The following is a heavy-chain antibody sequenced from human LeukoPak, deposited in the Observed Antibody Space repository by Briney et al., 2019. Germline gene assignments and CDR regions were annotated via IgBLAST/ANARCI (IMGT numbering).Heavy chain of an antibody. CDR3: ARDLYSSSWYYEHYYYGMDV. CDR2: ISAYNGNT. D-gene: IGHD6-13*01. V-gene: IGHV1-18*01. J-gene: IGHJ6*02. CDR1: GYTFTSYG. Sequence: ASVKVSCKASGYTFTSYGISWVRQAPGQGLEWMGWISAYNGNTNYAQKLQGRVTMTTDTSTSTAYMELGSLRSDDTAVYYCARDLYSSSWYYEHYYYGMDVWGQGTTVTVSS.